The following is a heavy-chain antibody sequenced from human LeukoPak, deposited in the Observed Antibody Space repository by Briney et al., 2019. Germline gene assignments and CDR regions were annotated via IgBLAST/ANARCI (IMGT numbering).Heavy chain of an antibody. CDR1: GYTFTSYD. CDR2: MNPNSGNT. Sequence: ASVKVSCKASGYTFTSYDINWVRQATGQGLEWMGWMNPNSGNTGYAQKFQGRVTMTRNTSISTAYMELSSLRSEDTAVYYCARAPPLPGYCSSTNCYDYYYYYMDVWGKGTTVTVSS. CDR3: ARAPPLPGYCSSTNCYDYYYYYMDV. V-gene: IGHV1-8*01. D-gene: IGHD2-2*03. J-gene: IGHJ6*03.